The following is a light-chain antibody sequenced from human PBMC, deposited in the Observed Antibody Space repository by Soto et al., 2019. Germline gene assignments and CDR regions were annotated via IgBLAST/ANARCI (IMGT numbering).Light chain of an antibody. Sequence: DIQMTQSPSSLSSSVGDIFTITCRASQGIKTDLGWYQQKPGKAPKRLIYAASRLQSGVPSRFSGSGSGTEFTLTISSLQPEHFESYYCLQHYSDPLTFGGGTKVDIK. CDR3: LQHYSDPLT. V-gene: IGKV1-17*01. J-gene: IGKJ4*01. CDR1: QGIKTD. CDR2: AAS.